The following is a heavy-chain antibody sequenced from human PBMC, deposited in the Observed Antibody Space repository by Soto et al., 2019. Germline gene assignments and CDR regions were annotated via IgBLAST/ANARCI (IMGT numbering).Heavy chain of an antibody. CDR3: ASLRGSGTNYFFDY. J-gene: IGHJ4*02. D-gene: IGHD3-10*01. CDR2: IFYNGNA. CDR1: GGSISNGDYY. Sequence: QVQLQESGPGLVKPSQTLSLTCTVSGGSISNGDYYWSWIRQHPGKGLEWIGYIFYNGNAYYTPSLKSRITISVDTSENQFSLKLTSVTAADTAMYYCASLRGSGTNYFFDYWGQGTLVTVSS. V-gene: IGHV4-31*03.